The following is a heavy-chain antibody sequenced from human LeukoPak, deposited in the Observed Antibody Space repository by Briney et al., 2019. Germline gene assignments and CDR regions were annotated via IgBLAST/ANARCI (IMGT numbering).Heavy chain of an antibody. J-gene: IGHJ4*02. Sequence: PGGPLRLSCAASGFTFSSYTMNWVRQAPGKGLEWVSIISSGNSYIHYADSVKGRFTISRDNAKNSLFLQMNSLRGEDTAVYFCVRDWGRGSYYFDYWGQGTLVTVSS. CDR1: GFTFSSYT. CDR2: ISSGNSYI. V-gene: IGHV3-21*01. CDR3: VRDWGRGSYYFDY. D-gene: IGHD3-10*01.